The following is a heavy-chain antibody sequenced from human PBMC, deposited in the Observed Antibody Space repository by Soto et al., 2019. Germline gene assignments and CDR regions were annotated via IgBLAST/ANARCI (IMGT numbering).Heavy chain of an antibody. CDR1: GYTFTSYD. CDR2: MNPNTGNS. V-gene: IGHV1-8*01. D-gene: IGHD1-1*01. CDR3: ARRAETNGWNGFGADKYYFDF. J-gene: IGHJ4*02. Sequence: QVQLVQSGAEVRKPGASVKVSCEASGYTFTSYDIYWVRQATGQGLEWMGWMNPNTGNSGHAQKFQGNVTMTSDTSIRTAHMELSSLRSEDTAVYYCARRAETNGWNGFGADKYYFDFWGQGTLVTVSS.